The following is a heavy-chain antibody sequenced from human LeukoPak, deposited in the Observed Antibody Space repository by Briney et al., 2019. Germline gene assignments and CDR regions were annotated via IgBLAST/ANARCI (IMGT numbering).Heavy chain of an antibody. CDR2: ISNHHGNT. CDR3: TRGVALATVYYFDF. CDR1: GFTFSSYC. Sequence: SGKGSCKASGFTFSSYCIAWVPQAPGHGAEGMGGISNHHGNTKYAQKFQDRITVPTETSTGTASMELRSLKPDDTGIYYCTRGVALATVYYFDFWGRGTQVTVAS. V-gene: IGHV1-18*04. D-gene: IGHD3-10*01. J-gene: IGHJ4*02.